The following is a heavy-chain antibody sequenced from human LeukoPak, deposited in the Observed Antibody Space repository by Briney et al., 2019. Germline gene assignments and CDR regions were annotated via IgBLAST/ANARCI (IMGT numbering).Heavy chain of an antibody. D-gene: IGHD2-15*01. V-gene: IGHV4-4*07. CDR1: GGSISGYY. CDR3: ARHWSHSVAQFGRSYWFDP. J-gene: IGHJ5*02. Sequence: SETLSLTCIVSGGSISGYYWSWIRQPAGKGLGWIGHMDTSGHTNYNSSLMRRVTMSVDTSKNQFSLRLTSVTAADTAVYYCARHWSHSVAQFGRSYWFDPWGQGTLVTVSS. CDR2: MDTSGHT.